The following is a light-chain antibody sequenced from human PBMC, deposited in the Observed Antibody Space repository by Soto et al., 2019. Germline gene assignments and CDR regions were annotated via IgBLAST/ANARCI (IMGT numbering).Light chain of an antibody. J-gene: IGKJ1*01. V-gene: IGKV1-39*01. CDR2: AAS. Sequence: DIHMTQSPSSLSASVGDRVTITCRASQSISSRLIWYQQKPGKAPTLLISAASNLQNGVPSRFSGSGSRTDFSLTVTSLQPEDFATYYCQQSYNTLPTFGQGTKVEVK. CDR1: QSISSR. CDR3: QQSYNTLPT.